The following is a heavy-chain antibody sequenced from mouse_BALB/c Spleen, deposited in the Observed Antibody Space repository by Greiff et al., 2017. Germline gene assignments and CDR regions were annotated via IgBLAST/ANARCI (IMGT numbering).Heavy chain of an antibody. CDR2: IWAGGST. CDR1: GFSLTSYG. D-gene: IGHD4-1*01. CDR3: ARDLGRGAWFAY. J-gene: IGHJ3*01. V-gene: IGHV2-9*02. Sequence: VKVVESGPGLVAPSQSLSITCTVSGFSLTSYGVHWVRQPPGKGLEWLGVIWAGGSTNYNSALMSRLSISKDNSKSQVFLKMNSLQTDDTAMYYCARDLGRGAWFAYWGQGTLVTVSA.